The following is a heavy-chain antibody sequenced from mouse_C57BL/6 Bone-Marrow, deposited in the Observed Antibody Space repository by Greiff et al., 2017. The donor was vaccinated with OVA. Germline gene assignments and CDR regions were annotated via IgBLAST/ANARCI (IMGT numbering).Heavy chain of an antibody. CDR2: INPNNGGT. Sequence: EVQLQQSGPELVKPGASVKISCKASGYTFTDYYMNWVKQSHGKSLEWIGDINPNNGGTSYNQKFKGKATLTVDKSSSTAYMELRSLTSEDSAVYYCAREGGNYEGFAYWGQGTLVTVSA. D-gene: IGHD2-1*01. CDR1: GYTFTDYY. CDR3: AREGGNYEGFAY. J-gene: IGHJ3*01. V-gene: IGHV1-26*01.